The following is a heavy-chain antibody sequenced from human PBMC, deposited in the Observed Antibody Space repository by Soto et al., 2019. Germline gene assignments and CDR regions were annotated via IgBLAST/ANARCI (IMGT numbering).Heavy chain of an antibody. J-gene: IGHJ4*02. D-gene: IGHD3-16*02. CDR3: ARPPRYISDWQYFDL. CDR2: ISHKTGAT. Sequence: ASVKVSCKASGYTFVNYYMHWVRQAPGGGLEWMGMISHKTGATNYAHKIQGMVSMRWNTSIKPAYKEKSSIISENTAVYYCARPPRYISDWQYFDLWGQGTLATVSS. V-gene: IGHV1-2*02. CDR1: GYTFVNYY.